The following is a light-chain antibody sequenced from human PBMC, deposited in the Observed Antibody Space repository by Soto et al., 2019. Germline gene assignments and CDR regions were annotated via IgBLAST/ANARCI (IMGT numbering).Light chain of an antibody. CDR2: WAS. V-gene: IGKV4-1*01. CDR1: QSVLYSSNNKNY. CDR3: QQYYSTPPLT. J-gene: IGKJ4*01. Sequence: DIVMTQSPDYLAVSLGERATINCKSSQSVLYSSNNKNYLAWYQQKPGQPPKLLIYWASTLESGVPDRFSGSGSETDFTLTIISLQAEDVAVYYCQQYYSTPPLTFGGGTKVEIK.